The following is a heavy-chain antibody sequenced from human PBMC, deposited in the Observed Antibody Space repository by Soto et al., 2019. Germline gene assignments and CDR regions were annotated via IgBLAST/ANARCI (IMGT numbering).Heavy chain of an antibody. CDR3: ALCFRGGHPDRFDS. D-gene: IGHD2-15*01. CDR2: INAGNGNT. CDR1: GYTFTSYA. Sequence: ASVKVSCKASGYTFTSYAMHWVRQAPGQRLEWMGWINAGNGNTKYSQRFQGRVTITRDTSASTAYMELSSLRSEDTTVYYCALCFRGGHPDRFDSCGQGSLVPGSS. V-gene: IGHV1-3*01. J-gene: IGHJ5*01.